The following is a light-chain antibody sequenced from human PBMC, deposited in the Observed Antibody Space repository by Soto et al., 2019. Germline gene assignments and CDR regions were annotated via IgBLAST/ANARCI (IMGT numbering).Light chain of an antibody. CDR1: QSVSSY. J-gene: IGKJ3*01. CDR3: QQRSNWPLLFT. Sequence: EIVLTQSPATLSLSPGERATLSCRASQSVSSYLAWYQQKPGQAPRLLIYDASNRATGIPARFSGSGSGTDFTLTISSLEPEDSAVYYCQQRSNWPLLFTFCPGTKVDIK. V-gene: IGKV3-11*01. CDR2: DAS.